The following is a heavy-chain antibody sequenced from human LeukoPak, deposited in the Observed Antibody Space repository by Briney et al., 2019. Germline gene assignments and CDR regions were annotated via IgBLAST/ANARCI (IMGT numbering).Heavy chain of an antibody. J-gene: IGHJ3*02. CDR2: IYYSGST. CDR1: GGSISSSSYF. D-gene: IGHD2-21*02. CDR3: ARTSSKNIVVVTAYPDAFDI. Sequence: SETLSLTCTVSGGSISSSSYFWGWIRQPPGKGLEWIGYIYYSGSTSYNPSLKSRVTISVDTSKNQFSLKLSSVTAADTAVYYCARTSSKNIVVVTAYPDAFDIWGQGTMVTVSS. V-gene: IGHV4-61*05.